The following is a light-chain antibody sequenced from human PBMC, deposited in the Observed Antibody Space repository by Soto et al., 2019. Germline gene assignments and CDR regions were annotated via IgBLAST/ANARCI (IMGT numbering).Light chain of an antibody. CDR2: DAS. J-gene: IGKJ1*01. V-gene: IGKV1-5*01. CDR3: QQYGSYWT. CDR1: QSINRW. Sequence: IQMTQSPSTLSASIGDTVTITCRASQSINRWLAWYQQKPGEAPKLLIYDASSLESGVPSRFSGTGSGTEFTLISRGLQPDYFATYYGQQYGSYWTFGQGTKVDIK.